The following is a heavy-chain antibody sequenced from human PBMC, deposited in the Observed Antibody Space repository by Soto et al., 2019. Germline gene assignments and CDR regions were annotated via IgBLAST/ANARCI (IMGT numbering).Heavy chain of an antibody. CDR1: GFTFSSYW. J-gene: IGHJ6*02. D-gene: IGHD6-6*01. CDR3: AREESSSGYYYYGMDV. CDR2: INSDGSST. Sequence: EVQLVESGGGLVQPGGSLRLSCAASGFTFSSYWMHWVRQAPGKGLVWVSRINSDGSSTSYADSVKGRFTISRDNAKNTLYLQMNSLSAEDTAVYYCAREESSSGYYYYGMDVWGQGTTVTVSS. V-gene: IGHV3-74*01.